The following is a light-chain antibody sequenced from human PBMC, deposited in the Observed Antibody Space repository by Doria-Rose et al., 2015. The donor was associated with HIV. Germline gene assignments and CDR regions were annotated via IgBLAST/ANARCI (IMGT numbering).Light chain of an antibody. CDR3: QQYGTSRGT. CDR1: QRVKSSY. J-gene: IGKJ5*01. V-gene: IGKV3-20*01. Sequence: EIVLTQSPGTPSLSPGERATLSCRASQRVKSSYLAWYQQKPVQAPMLLIYDASTRVTGIPDRFSGSGSGTDFTLTISRLEPEDVAVYYCQQYGTSRGTFGQGTRLEIK. CDR2: DAS.